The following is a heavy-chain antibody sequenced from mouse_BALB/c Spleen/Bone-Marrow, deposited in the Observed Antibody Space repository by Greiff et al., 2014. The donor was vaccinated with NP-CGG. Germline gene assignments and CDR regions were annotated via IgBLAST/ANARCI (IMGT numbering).Heavy chain of an antibody. CDR2: INPGSGST. D-gene: IGHD2-3*01. CDR1: GYAFTDYL. V-gene: IGHV1-54*01. CDR3: ARYDGYFDY. Sequence: VQLQQSGAELVRPGTSVKVSCKASGYAFTDYLMEWLKQRHGQGLEWIGVINPGSGSTNYNEKFKDKATLTADKSSSTAYMQLSSLTSDDSAVYFCARYDGYFDYWGQGTILTVSS. J-gene: IGHJ2*01.